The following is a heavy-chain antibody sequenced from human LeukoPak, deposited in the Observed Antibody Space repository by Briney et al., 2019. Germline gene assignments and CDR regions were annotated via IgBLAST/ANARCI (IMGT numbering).Heavy chain of an antibody. CDR3: ASLLSYYYDSSGSPDAFDI. Sequence: GGSLRLSCAASGFTFSSYCMNWVRQAPGKGLEWVSYISSSSSTIYYADSVKGRFTISRDNAKNSLYLQMNSLRAEDTAVYYCASLLSYYYDSSGSPDAFDIWGQGTMVTVSS. CDR2: ISSSSSTI. D-gene: IGHD3-22*01. CDR1: GFTFSSYC. J-gene: IGHJ3*02. V-gene: IGHV3-48*04.